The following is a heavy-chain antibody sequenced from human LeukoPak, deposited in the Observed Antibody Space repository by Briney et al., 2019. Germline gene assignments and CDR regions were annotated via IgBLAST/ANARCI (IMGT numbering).Heavy chain of an antibody. V-gene: IGHV4-39*07. J-gene: IGHJ4*02. D-gene: IGHD5-24*01. CDR2: AFYSGST. CDR3: ASERWSRRSYFVY. Sequence: ASETLSLTCTVSGDSVSSSNYYWAWIRQPPGKGLEWIGTAFYSGSTYYSPSLKSRVTISVDTSMTQFSLKLTSVTAADTAVYYCASERWSRRSYFVYWGQGILVTVSS. CDR1: GDSVSSSNYY.